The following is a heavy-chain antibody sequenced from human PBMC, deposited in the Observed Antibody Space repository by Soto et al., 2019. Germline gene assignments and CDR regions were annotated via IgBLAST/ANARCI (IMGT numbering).Heavy chain of an antibody. CDR3: AREQYYSNYVFDAFDI. CDR1: GDSVSSNSAA. CDR2: TYYRSKWYN. D-gene: IGHD4-4*01. J-gene: IGHJ3*02. Sequence: PSQTLSLTCAISGDSVSSNSAAWHWIRESPSRGLEWLGRTYYRSKWYNDYAVSVKSRITINPDTSKNQFSLQLNSVTPEDTAVYYCAREQYYSNYVFDAFDISGQGTMVTVPS. V-gene: IGHV6-1*01.